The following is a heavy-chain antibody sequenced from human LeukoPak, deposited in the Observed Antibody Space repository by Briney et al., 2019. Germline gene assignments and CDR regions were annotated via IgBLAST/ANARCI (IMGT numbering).Heavy chain of an antibody. CDR3: TRGGASTSYYWFY. D-gene: IGHD2-8*01. CDR1: GLTFSSSW. Sequence: GGSLRLSCAVSGLTFSSSWMDWVRQAPGKGLEWVASINPDGIKRYSADSVKGRFTISRDNAKSSLYLQMDSLRGEDTAVYYCTRGGASTSYYWFYWGQGTLVTVSS. V-gene: IGHV3-7*03. CDR2: INPDGIKR. J-gene: IGHJ4*02.